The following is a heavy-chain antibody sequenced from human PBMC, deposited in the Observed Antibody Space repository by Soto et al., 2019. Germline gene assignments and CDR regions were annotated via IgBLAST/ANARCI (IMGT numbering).Heavy chain of an antibody. J-gene: IGHJ6*02. CDR1: GYTFTSYD. Sequence: GASVKVSCKASGYTFTSYDINWVLQATGQGLEWMGWMNPNSGNTGYAQKFQGRVTMTRNTSISTAYMELSSLRSEDTAVYYCAAGGSIAAAGTGYYYGMDVWGQGTTVTVSS. D-gene: IGHD6-13*01. CDR2: MNPNSGNT. V-gene: IGHV1-8*01. CDR3: AAGGSIAAAGTGYYYGMDV.